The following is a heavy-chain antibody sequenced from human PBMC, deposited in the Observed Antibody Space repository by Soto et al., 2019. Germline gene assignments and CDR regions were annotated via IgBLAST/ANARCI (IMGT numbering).Heavy chain of an antibody. CDR3: ARNREVYYYDSSGFFP. D-gene: IGHD3-22*01. V-gene: IGHV3-21*01. CDR1: GFTFSSYT. J-gene: IGHJ5*02. CDR2: ISTSASSI. Sequence: GGSLRLSCAASGFTFSSYTMNWVRQAPGKGLEWVSSISTSASSIYYADSVKGRFTISRDNDKNSMYLQMNSLRAEDTAVYYCARNREVYYYDSSGFFPWGQGTLVTVSS.